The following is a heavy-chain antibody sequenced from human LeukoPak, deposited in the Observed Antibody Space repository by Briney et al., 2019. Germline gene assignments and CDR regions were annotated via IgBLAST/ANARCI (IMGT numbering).Heavy chain of an antibody. CDR3: ARDSRIGRGNY. D-gene: IGHD1-26*01. V-gene: IGHV4-34*01. J-gene: IGHJ4*02. CDR1: GGSFSGYY. CDR2: INHSGST. Sequence: SETLSLTCAVYGGSFSGYYWSWIRQPPGKGLEWIGEINHSGSTNYNPSLKSRVTISVDKSKNQFSLKLSSVTAADTAVYYCARDSRIGRGNYWGQGTLVTVSS.